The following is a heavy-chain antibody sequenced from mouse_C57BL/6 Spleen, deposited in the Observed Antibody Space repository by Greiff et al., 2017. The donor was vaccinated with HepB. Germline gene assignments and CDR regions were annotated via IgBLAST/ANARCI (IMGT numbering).Heavy chain of an antibody. J-gene: IGHJ2*01. CDR1: GYTFTDYY. V-gene: IGHV1-26*01. D-gene: IGHD2-4*01. CDR2: INPNNGGT. CDR3: ARGGLRREFDY. Sequence: EVQLQQSGPELVKPGASVKISCKASGYTFTDYYMNWVKQSHGKSLEWIGDINPNNGGTSYNQKFKGKATLTVDKSSSTAYMELRSLTSEDSAVYYCARGGLRREFDYWGQGTTLTVSS.